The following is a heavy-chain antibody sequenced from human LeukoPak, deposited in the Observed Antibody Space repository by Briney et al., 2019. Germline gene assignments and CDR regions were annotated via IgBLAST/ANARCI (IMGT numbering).Heavy chain of an antibody. J-gene: IGHJ4*02. CDR2: IYHSGST. CDR1: GGSISSGGYY. CDR3: ARHRGISTRDFED. D-gene: IGHD3-16*01. V-gene: IGHV4-30-2*01. Sequence: SETLSLTCTVSGGSISSGGYYRSWIRQPPGKGLEWIGYIYHSGSTYYNPSLKSRVTISVDRSKNQFSLKLSSVTAADTAVYYCARHRGISTRDFEDWGQGTLVTVSS.